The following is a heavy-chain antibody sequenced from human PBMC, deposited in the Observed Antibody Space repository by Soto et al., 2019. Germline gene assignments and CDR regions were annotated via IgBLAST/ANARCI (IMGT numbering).Heavy chain of an antibody. D-gene: IGHD1-26*01. J-gene: IGHJ5*02. CDR3: ATIDLGEKFDP. V-gene: IGHV3-72*01. CDR2: IRGKANSYST. CDR1: GFSFSDHY. Sequence: EVQLVESGGDLVQPGGSLRLSCAASGFSFSDHYMDWVRQAPGKGLEWVGRIRGKANSYSTEYAPSVKGRFIISRDDSKNSLYLQMNSLKTEYTAVYYCATIDLGEKFDPWGQGTLVTVSS.